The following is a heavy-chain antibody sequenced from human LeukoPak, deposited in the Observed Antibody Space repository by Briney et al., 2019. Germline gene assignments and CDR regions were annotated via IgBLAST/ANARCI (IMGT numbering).Heavy chain of an antibody. CDR2: ISYDGSNK. J-gene: IGHJ4*02. CDR3: ARGSSYDILTGHPGFDY. Sequence: GGSLRLSCAASGFTVSSNYMSWVRQAPGKGLEWVAVISYDGSNKYYADSVKGRFTISRDNSKNTLYLQMNSLRAEDTAVYYCARGSSYDILTGHPGFDYWGQGTLVTVSS. D-gene: IGHD3-9*01. V-gene: IGHV3-30-3*01. CDR1: GFTVSSNY.